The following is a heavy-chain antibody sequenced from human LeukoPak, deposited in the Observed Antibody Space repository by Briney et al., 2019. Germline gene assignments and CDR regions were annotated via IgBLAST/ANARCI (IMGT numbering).Heavy chain of an antibody. J-gene: IGHJ5*02. Sequence: SETLSLTFTVSGGSISCSSYYWGWIRQPPGKGLEWIGSIYYSGSTYYNPSLKSRVTISVDTSKNQFSLKLSSVTAADTAVYYCARRLEVPGGIGWFDPWGQGTLVTVSS. CDR1: GGSISCSSYY. V-gene: IGHV4-39*07. CDR3: ARRLEVPGGIGWFDP. CDR2: IYYSGST. D-gene: IGHD2-2*01.